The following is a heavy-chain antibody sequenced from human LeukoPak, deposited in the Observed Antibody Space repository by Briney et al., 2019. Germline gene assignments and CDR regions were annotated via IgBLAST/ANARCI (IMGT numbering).Heavy chain of an antibody. D-gene: IGHD1-14*01. J-gene: IGHJ6*02. V-gene: IGHV3-21*01. Sequence: PGGSLRLSCAASGFFFSTYTMNWVRQAPGKGLEWVSSISGSSTYIYYADSVRGRFTISRDNAKNSVFLQMKSLRAEDTAVYYCARSTNHYGLDVWGQGTTVTVSS. CDR3: ARSTNHYGLDV. CDR1: GFFFSTYT. CDR2: ISGSSTYI.